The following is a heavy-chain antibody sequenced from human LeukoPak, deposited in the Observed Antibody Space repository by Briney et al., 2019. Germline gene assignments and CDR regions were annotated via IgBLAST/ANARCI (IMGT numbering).Heavy chain of an antibody. CDR1: GFTFSSYA. CDR2: IGGSGGST. Sequence: TGGSLRLSCAASGFTFSSYAMGWVRQAPGKGLEWVSGIGGSGGSTYYADSVKGRFTISRDNSKNTLYLQMNSLRAEDTAVYYCASDPYYYDSSGYYFQHWGQGTLVTVSS. D-gene: IGHD3-22*01. V-gene: IGHV3-23*01. CDR3: ASDPYYYDSSGYYFQH. J-gene: IGHJ1*01.